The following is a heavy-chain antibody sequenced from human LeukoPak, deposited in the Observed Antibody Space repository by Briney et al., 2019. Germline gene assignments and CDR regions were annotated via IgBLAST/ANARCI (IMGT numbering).Heavy chain of an antibody. CDR2: IYYSGST. V-gene: IGHV4-59*01. CDR1: GGSISYYY. D-gene: IGHD2-2*01. Sequence: PSETLSLTCTVSGGSISYYYWSWIRQPPGKGLEWIGYIYYSGSTTYNPSLKSRVTISVATSKNQFSLKLNSVTAADTAVYYCARTTEGYCRSTSCYGFYYSYYMDVWGKGTTVTISS. CDR3: ARTTEGYCRSTSCYGFYYSYYMDV. J-gene: IGHJ6*03.